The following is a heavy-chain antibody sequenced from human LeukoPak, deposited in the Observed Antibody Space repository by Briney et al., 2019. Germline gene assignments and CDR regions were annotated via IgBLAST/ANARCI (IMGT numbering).Heavy chain of an antibody. CDR3: AKKGGYGDSGYYYFDY. D-gene: IGHD4-17*01. V-gene: IGHV3-23*01. CDR2: ISGSGGST. J-gene: IGHJ4*02. CDR1: GLTFSSYA. Sequence: GGSLRLSCAASGLTFSSYAMSWVRQAPGKGLEWVSAISGSGGSTYYADSVKGRFTISRDNSKNTLYLQMNSLRAEDTAVYYCAKKGGYGDSGYYYFDYWGQGTLVTVPS.